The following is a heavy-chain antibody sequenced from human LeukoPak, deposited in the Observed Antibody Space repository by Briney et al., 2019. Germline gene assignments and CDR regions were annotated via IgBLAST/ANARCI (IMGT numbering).Heavy chain of an antibody. J-gene: IGHJ4*02. V-gene: IGHV3-30*02. D-gene: IGHD3-3*01. CDR2: IRYDGSNK. CDR1: GFTFSSYG. Sequence: GGSLRLSCAASGFTFSSYGMHWVRQAPGKGLEWVAFIRYDGSNKYYADSVKGRFTISRDNSKNTLYPQMNSLRAEDTAVYYCAREIYDFWSGSNWGQGTLVTVSS. CDR3: AREIYDFWSGSN.